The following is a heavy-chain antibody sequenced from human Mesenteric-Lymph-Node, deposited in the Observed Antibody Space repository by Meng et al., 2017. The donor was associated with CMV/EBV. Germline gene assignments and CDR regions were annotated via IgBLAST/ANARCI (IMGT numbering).Heavy chain of an antibody. D-gene: IGHD6-6*01. CDR2: ISSSSSYI. V-gene: IGHV3-21*01. CDR3: ARDVEGSSSKNFDY. J-gene: IGHJ4*02. CDR1: GFTFSSYS. Sequence: GGSLRLSCAASGFTFSSYSMNWVRQAPGKGLEWVSSISSSSSYIYYADSVKGRFTISRDNAKNSLYLQMNSLRAEHTAVYYCARDVEGSSSKNFDYWGQGTLVTVSS.